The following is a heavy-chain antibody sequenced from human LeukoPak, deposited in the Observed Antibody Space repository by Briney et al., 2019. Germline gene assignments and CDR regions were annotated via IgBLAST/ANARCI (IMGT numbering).Heavy chain of an antibody. CDR1: GGSISSSSYY. V-gene: IGHV4-39*01. J-gene: IGHJ4*02. D-gene: IGHD6-13*01. CDR2: IYYSGST. CDR3: ARKAAAVYYGNDY. Sequence: SETLSLTCTVSGGSISSSSYYWGWIRQPPGKGLEWIGSIYYSGSTYYNPSLKSRVTISVDTSKNQFSLKLSSVTAADTAVHYCARKAAAVYYGNDYWGQGTLVTVSS.